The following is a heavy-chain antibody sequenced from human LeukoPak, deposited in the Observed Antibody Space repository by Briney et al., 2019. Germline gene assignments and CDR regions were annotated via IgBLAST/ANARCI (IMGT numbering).Heavy chain of an antibody. D-gene: IGHD6-19*01. Sequence: GGSLRLSCAASGFTFSTSGMHGGRETPGKGREGGGIIWYNGSKKYYADSVKGRFTIHRDNAKNTVYLQMNSLRVEDTAVYYCARDQGTSSGWPAVGRMGYFDYWGQGTLVTVSS. J-gene: IGHJ4*02. CDR3: ARDQGTSSGWPAVGRMGYFDY. V-gene: IGHV3-33*01. CDR1: GFTFSTSG. CDR2: IWYNGSKK.